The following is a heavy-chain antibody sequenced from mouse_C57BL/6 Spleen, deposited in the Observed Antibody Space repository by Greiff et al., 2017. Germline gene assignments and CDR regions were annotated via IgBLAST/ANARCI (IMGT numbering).Heavy chain of an antibody. CDR2: IDPSDSYT. V-gene: IGHV1-50*01. D-gene: IGHD4-1*01. CDR3: ARRGTGTTY. CDR1: GYTFTSYW. Sequence: QLQQPGAELVKPGASVKLSCKASGYTFTSYWMQWVKQRPGQGLEWIGEIDPSDSYTNYNQKFKGKATLTVDTSSSTAYMQLSSLTSEDSAVYYCARRGTGTTYWGQGTTLTVSS. J-gene: IGHJ2*01.